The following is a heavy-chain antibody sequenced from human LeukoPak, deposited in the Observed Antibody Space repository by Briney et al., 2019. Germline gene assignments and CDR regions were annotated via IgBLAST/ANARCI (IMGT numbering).Heavy chain of an antibody. D-gene: IGHD1-20*01. CDR1: GITFRSYG. J-gene: IGHJ2*01. Sequence: PGGSLRLSCAASGITFRSYGMHWVRQAPGKGLEWVAVISYDGSHKYYADSVKGRFSISRDNSKNTLYLQMNSLRADDTAVYYCARAVFAGDLLTGYWYFDLWGRGTLVTVSS. CDR2: ISYDGSHK. CDR3: ARAVFAGDLLTGYWYFDL. V-gene: IGHV3-30*03.